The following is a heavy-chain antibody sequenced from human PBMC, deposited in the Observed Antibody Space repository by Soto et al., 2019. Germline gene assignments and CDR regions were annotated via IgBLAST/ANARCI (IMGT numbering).Heavy chain of an antibody. CDR1: GFTFSSYS. D-gene: IGHD3-10*01. Sequence: HPGGSLRLSCAASGFTFSSYSMNWVRQAPGKGLEWVSYISSSSSTIYYADSVKGRFTISRDNAKNSLYLQMNSLRAEDTAVYYCARVEKGLLWFGELSGSWGQGTLVTVSS. V-gene: IGHV3-48*01. CDR2: ISSSSSTI. CDR3: ARVEKGLLWFGELSGS. J-gene: IGHJ5*02.